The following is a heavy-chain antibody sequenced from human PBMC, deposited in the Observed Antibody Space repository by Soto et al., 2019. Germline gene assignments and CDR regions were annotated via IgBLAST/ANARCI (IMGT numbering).Heavy chain of an antibody. CDR1: GGTFSSYA. J-gene: IGHJ6*02. V-gene: IGHV1-69*13. Sequence: GASVKVSCKASGGTFSSYAISWVRQAPGQGLEWMGGIIPIFGTANYAQKFQGRVTITADESTSTAYMELSSLRSEDTAVYYCARGGSCSGGSCYGVTYGMDVWGQGTTVTVSS. D-gene: IGHD2-15*01. CDR3: ARGGSCSGGSCYGVTYGMDV. CDR2: IIPIFGTA.